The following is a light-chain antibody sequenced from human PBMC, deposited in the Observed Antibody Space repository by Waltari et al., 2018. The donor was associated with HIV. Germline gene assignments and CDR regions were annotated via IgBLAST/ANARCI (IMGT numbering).Light chain of an antibody. J-gene: IGKJ5*01. CDR2: KVS. CDR3: MQGTHWPIT. V-gene: IGKV2-30*01. CDR1: QNLIYSDGNTY. Sequence: DVVMTQSPLSLPVTLGQPASISCGSSQNLIYSDGNTYLNWFQQRPGQSPRRLFYKVSYRASGVPDRFSGSGSGTHFTLKISRVEAEDVGVYYCMQGTHWPITFGQGTRLEIK.